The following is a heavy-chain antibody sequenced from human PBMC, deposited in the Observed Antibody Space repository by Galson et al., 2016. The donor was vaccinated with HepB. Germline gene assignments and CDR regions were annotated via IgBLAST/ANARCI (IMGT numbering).Heavy chain of an antibody. CDR3: ARGRGSNWRDAFDI. V-gene: IGHV3-9*01. Sequence: SLRLSCAASGFTFDDYAMHWVRQAPGKGLEWVSGTSWNSGSIGYADSVKGRFTISRDHDKNSLHLQMNILRAEDTALYYCARGRGSNWRDAFDIWGQGTMVTVSS. J-gene: IGHJ3*02. CDR1: GFTFDDYA. D-gene: IGHD6-13*01. CDR2: TSWNSGSI.